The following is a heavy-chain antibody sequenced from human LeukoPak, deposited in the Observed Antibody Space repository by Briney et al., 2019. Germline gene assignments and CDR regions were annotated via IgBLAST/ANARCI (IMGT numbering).Heavy chain of an antibody. CDR1: GGSISSGDYY. CDR2: IYYSGST. D-gene: IGHD5-12*01. Sequence: SQTLSLTCTVSGGSISSGDYYWSWIRQPPGKGLECIVYIYYSGSTYYNPSLKRRLTLSVDTSKNQFPLKMSSVSAADKAVYYCARAYSGYDFGSFDYWGQGTLVTVSS. J-gene: IGHJ4*02. V-gene: IGHV4-30-4*01. CDR3: ARAYSGYDFGSFDY.